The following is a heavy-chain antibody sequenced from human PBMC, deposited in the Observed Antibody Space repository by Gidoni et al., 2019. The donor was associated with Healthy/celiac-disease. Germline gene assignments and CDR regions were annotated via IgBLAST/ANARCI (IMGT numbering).Heavy chain of an antibody. CDR1: GYTFTSYA. CDR3: ARAPIVGATIWEVLDY. CDR2: INAGNGNT. V-gene: IGHV1-3*01. J-gene: IGHJ4*02. Sequence: QVQLVQSGAEVKKPGASVKVSCKASGYTFTSYAMHWVRQAPGQRLEWMGWINAGNGNTKYSQKFQGRVTITRDTSASTAYMELSSLRSEDTAVYYCARAPIVGATIWEVLDYWGQGTLVTVSS. D-gene: IGHD1-26*01.